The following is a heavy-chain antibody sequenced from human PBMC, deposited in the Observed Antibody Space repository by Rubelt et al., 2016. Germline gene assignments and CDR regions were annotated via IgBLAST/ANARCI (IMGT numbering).Heavy chain of an antibody. J-gene: IGHJ4*02. Sequence: VQLQQWGAGLLKPSETLSLTCAVYGGSFNGYYWSWIRQPPGKGLEWIGEINHSGSTNYNPSLKGRVTISVDTSKNQFSLKLSSVTAADTAVYYCARSDDYGDMNFDYWGQGTLVTVSS. CDR2: INHSGST. V-gene: IGHV4-34*01. D-gene: IGHD4-17*01. CDR3: ARSDDYGDMNFDY. CDR1: GGSFNGYY.